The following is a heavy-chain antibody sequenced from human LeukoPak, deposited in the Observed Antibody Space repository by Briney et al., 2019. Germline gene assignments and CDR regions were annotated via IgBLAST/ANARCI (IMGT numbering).Heavy chain of an antibody. D-gene: IGHD3-16*01. CDR3: AKAYYDYAGGFDY. J-gene: IGHJ4*02. Sequence: SGGSLRLSCAASGFTFSSYAMSWVRQAPGKGLESVSTISGSGVSTYYADSVKGRFTISRDNSKNTLYLQMNSLRAEDTAVYYCAKAYYDYAGGFDYWGQGTLVTVSS. CDR1: GFTFSSYA. V-gene: IGHV3-23*01. CDR2: ISGSGVST.